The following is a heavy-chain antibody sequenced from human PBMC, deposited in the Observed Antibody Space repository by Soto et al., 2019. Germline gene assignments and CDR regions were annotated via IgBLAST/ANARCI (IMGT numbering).Heavy chain of an antibody. V-gene: IGHV3-30*18. CDR3: AKGGRQWLVTSDFNY. CDR1: GFTFSDYA. Sequence: VQLVESGGGVVQPGRSLRLSCAASGFTFSDYAMHLFRQAPGKGLEWVAVVSHDGRNTHYADSVKGRFTISGDSSKNTVSLEMTSLRAEDTAVYYCAKGGRQWLVTSDFNYWGQGALVTVSS. CDR2: VSHDGRNT. D-gene: IGHD6-19*01. J-gene: IGHJ4*02.